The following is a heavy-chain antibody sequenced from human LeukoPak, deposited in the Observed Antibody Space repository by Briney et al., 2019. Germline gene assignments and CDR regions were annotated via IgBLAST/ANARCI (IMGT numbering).Heavy chain of an antibody. J-gene: IGHJ4*02. CDR1: GFTFSGYW. Sequence: GGSLRLSCAASGFTFSGYWMSWVRQAPGKGLEWVANIKQDGSEKYYVDSVKGRFTISRDNAKNSLYLQMNSLRDEDTAVYHCARGGRGSYLWGQGTLVTVSS. CDR3: ARGGRGSYL. CDR2: IKQDGSEK. D-gene: IGHD3-16*01. V-gene: IGHV3-7*04.